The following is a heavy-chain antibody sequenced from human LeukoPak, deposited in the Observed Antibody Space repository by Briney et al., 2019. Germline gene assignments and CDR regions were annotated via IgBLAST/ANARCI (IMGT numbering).Heavy chain of an antibody. CDR3: AKDPNGDYIGAFDF. Sequence: GGSLRLSCAASGFTLSRYAMIWVRQAPEKGLEWVSAITGSGRGTYYADSVKGRFTISRDNSKNTLYLQMNTLRAEDTAVYYCAKDPNGDYIGAFDFWGQGTVVTVSS. CDR2: ITGSGRGT. CDR1: GFTLSRYA. J-gene: IGHJ3*01. V-gene: IGHV3-23*01. D-gene: IGHD4-17*01.